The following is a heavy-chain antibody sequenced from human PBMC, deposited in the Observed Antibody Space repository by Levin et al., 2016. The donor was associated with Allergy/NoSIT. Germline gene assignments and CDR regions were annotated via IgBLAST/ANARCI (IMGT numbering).Heavy chain of an antibody. V-gene: IGHV3-15*01. J-gene: IGHJ4*02. CDR3: TTDKLVHIVGVTAIFGGFDS. D-gene: IGHD2-21*02. Sequence: WIRQPPGKGLEWVGRIQGKTDGETTDYAAPVKGRFTISRDDSRNTLYLQMNSLNTEDTAVYYCTTDKLVHIVGVTAIFGGFDSWGQGTLVTVSS. CDR2: IQGKTDGETT.